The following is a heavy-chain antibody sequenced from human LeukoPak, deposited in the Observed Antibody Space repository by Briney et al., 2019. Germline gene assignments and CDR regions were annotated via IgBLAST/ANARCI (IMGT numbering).Heavy chain of an antibody. D-gene: IGHD5-18*01. CDR2: ISYDGSNK. V-gene: IGHV3-30*04. J-gene: IGHJ3*02. Sequence: GGSLRLSCAASGFTFSSYAMHWVRQAPGKGLEWVAVISYDGSNKYYADSVKGRFTISRDNSKNTLYLQMTSLRAEDTAVYYCARGFISRGYSYANDAFDIWGQGTMVTVSS. CDR3: ARGFISRGYSYANDAFDI. CDR1: GFTFSSYA.